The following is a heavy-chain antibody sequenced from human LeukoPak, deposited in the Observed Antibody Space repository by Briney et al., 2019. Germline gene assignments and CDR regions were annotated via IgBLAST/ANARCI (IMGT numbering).Heavy chain of an antibody. CDR1: GDSISISYY. CDR3: ARRTAQMDSSGYYATLDY. Sequence: PSETLSLTCTVSGDSISISYYWGWIRQPPGKGLEWIGSMYYSGSTYYNPSLKSRVTISVDTSKNQFSLKLSSVTAADTAVYYCARRTAQMDSSGYYATLDYWGQGTLVTVSS. D-gene: IGHD3-22*01. V-gene: IGHV4-39*07. J-gene: IGHJ4*02. CDR2: MYYSGST.